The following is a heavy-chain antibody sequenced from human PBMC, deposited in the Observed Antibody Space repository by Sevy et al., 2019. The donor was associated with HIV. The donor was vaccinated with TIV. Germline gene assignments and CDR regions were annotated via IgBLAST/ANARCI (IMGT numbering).Heavy chain of an antibody. J-gene: IGHJ4*02. D-gene: IGHD3-3*01. V-gene: IGHV1-18*04. Sequence: ASVKVSCKASGYTFTSYGISWVRQAPGQGLEWMGWISAYNGNTNYAQKLQGRVTMTTDTSTSTAYMELRSLRSDDTAVYYCARDATTDWVFLEWLNIDYWGQGTLVTVSS. CDR3: ARDATTDWVFLEWLNIDY. CDR2: ISAYNGNT. CDR1: GYTFTSYG.